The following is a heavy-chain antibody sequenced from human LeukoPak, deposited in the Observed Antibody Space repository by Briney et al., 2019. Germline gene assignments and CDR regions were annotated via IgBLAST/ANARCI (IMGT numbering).Heavy chain of an antibody. Sequence: ASVKVSCKASGYTFSGFYIHWVRQAPGQGLEWMGWINPNSGGTNYAQNFQGRVTMTRDTSISTAYMELSRLRSDDTAVYYCARDRVVRGVIRRNWFDPWGQGTLVTVSS. CDR2: INPNSGGT. CDR3: ARDRVVRGVIRRNWFDP. D-gene: IGHD3-10*01. CDR1: GYTFSGFY. V-gene: IGHV1-2*02. J-gene: IGHJ5*02.